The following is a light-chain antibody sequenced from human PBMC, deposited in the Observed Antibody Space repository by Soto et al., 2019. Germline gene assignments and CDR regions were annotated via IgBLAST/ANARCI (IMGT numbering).Light chain of an antibody. CDR1: QSVSSY. V-gene: IGKV3-11*01. CDR2: DAS. Sequence: EIVLTQSPATLSLSPGERATLSCRASQSVSSYLAWYQQKPGQAPRLLIYDASNRATGIPSRFSGSGYGTAFTLTISTLEPEDFGVYYCQQRSNRPPLTFGGGTKVEIK. J-gene: IGKJ4*01. CDR3: QQRSNRPPLT.